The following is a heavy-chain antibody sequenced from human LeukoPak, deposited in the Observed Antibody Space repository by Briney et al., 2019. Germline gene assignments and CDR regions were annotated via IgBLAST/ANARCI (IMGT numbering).Heavy chain of an antibody. CDR2: IYYSGST. V-gene: IGHV4-39*07. CDR3: ARDRGYCSGGSCGIQSPAGFDP. CDR1: GGSITTTTYH. J-gene: IGHJ5*02. D-gene: IGHD2-15*01. Sequence: PSETLSLTCTVSGGSITTTTYHWGWIRQSPGKGLEWIGSIYYSGSTYYNPSLKSRVTISVDTSKNQFSLKLSSVTAADTAVYYCARDRGYCSGGSCGIQSPAGFDPWGQGTLVTVSS.